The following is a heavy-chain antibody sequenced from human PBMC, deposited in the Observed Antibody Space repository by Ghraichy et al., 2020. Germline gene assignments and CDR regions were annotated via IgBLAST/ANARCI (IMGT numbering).Heavy chain of an antibody. V-gene: IGHV4-61*03. J-gene: IGHJ4*02. CDR3: GRVYRWGAWSGSTWGD. Sequence: SETLSLTCNGSGGPLSSSHSGWTRMPPSPGRELDWIGYLCDRGDTNSHPSLESRVTISIYTSKNRFSLKLNSVTAADTAVYYCGRVYRWGAWSGSTWGDWGQGTLVTVSP. CDR1: GGPLSSSHSG. CDR2: LCDRGDT. D-gene: IGHD3-3*01.